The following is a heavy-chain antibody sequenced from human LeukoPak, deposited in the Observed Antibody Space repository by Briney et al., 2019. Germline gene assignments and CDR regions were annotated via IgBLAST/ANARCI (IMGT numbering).Heavy chain of an antibody. J-gene: IGHJ6*02. CDR1: GGTFSSYA. CDR2: INPSGGST. D-gene: IGHD2-2*01. Sequence: ASVKVSCKASGGTFSSYAISWVRQAPGQGLEWMGIINPSGGSTSYAQKFQGRVTMTRDTSTSTVYMELSSLRSEDTAVYYCARDLEIVVVPAHYYYYGMDVWGQGTTVTVSS. V-gene: IGHV1-46*01. CDR3: ARDLEIVVVPAHYYYYGMDV.